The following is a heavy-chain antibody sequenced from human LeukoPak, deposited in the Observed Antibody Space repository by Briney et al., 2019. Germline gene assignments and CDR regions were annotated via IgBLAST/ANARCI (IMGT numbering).Heavy chain of an antibody. Sequence: SVKVSCKASGGTFSSYAISWVRQAPGQGLEWMGGIIPIFGTANYAQKFQGRVTITADESTSTAYMELSSLRSEDTAVYYCARAGTAAGTGYYYYYYMDVWGKGTTVTISS. J-gene: IGHJ6*03. CDR2: IIPIFGTA. D-gene: IGHD6-13*01. CDR3: ARAGTAAGTGYYYYYYMDV. V-gene: IGHV1-69*13. CDR1: GGTFSSYA.